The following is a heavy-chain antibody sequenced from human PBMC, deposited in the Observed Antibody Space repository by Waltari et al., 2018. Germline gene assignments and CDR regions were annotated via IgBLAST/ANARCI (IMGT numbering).Heavy chain of an antibody. V-gene: IGHV1-69*01. D-gene: IGHD2-21*01. CDR2: IIPIFGTA. Sequence: QVQLVQSGAEAKKPGSSIKLSCKESGGTFSSYAISGVRRVSGPGLEWMGGIIPIFGTANYAQKFQGRVTITADESTSTAYMELSSLRSEDTAVYYCARDVIAGRYYYYMDVWGKGTTVTVSS. CDR1: GGTFSSYA. J-gene: IGHJ6*03. CDR3: ARDVIAGRYYYYMDV.